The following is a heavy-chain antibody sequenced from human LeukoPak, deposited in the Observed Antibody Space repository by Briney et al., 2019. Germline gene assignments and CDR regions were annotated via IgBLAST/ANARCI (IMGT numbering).Heavy chain of an antibody. CDR3: TTVLHYYDSSGYYSIDY. Sequence: PGGSLRLSCAASGFTFSTYSMNWVRQAPGKGLEWVGRIKSKTDGGTTDYAAPVKGRFTISRDDSKNTLYLQMNSLKTEDTAVYYCTTVLHYYDSSGYYSIDYWGQGTLVTVSS. V-gene: IGHV3-15*01. CDR1: GFTFSTYS. D-gene: IGHD3-22*01. J-gene: IGHJ4*02. CDR2: IKSKTDGGTT.